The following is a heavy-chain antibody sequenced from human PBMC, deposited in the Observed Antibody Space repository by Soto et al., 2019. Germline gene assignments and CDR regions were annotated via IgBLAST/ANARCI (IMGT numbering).Heavy chain of an antibody. CDR2: ISSSSSYI. Sequence: VGSLRLSCAASGFTFSSYSMNWVRQAPGKGLEWVSSISSSSSYIYYADSVKGRFTISRDNAKNSLYLQMNSLRAEDTAVYYCAGPTTDQPPHYYGMDVWGQGTTVTV. V-gene: IGHV3-21*01. J-gene: IGHJ6*02. CDR3: AGPTTDQPPHYYGMDV. D-gene: IGHD4-4*01. CDR1: GFTFSSYS.